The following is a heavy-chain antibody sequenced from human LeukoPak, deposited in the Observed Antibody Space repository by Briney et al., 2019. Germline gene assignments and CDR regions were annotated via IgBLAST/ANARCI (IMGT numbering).Heavy chain of an antibody. Sequence: PSETLSLTCTVSGASISSYYLSWIRQPPGRELEWIGYMYFSGTTDYNPSLKSRVTISVDTSRNQFSLKLSSVTAADTAVYYCAKSRFSLDAFDIWGQGTMVTVSS. D-gene: IGHD2-2*01. CDR3: AKSRFSLDAFDI. V-gene: IGHV4-59*01. CDR2: MYFSGTT. J-gene: IGHJ3*02. CDR1: GASISSYY.